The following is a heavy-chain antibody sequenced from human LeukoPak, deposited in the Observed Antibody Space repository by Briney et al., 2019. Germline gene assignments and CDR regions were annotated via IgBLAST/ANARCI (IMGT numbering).Heavy chain of an antibody. CDR3: ARRVYTGTWSALDY. D-gene: IGHD6-13*01. CDR2: ISGGGGDT. Sequence: GGSLRLSCAASGFTFSSYAMNWVRQAPGKGLEWVSAISGGGGDTYYADSVKGRFTISRDNSKNTLSLQMNSLRAEDTALYYCARRVYTGTWSALDYWGQGTLVTVSS. V-gene: IGHV3-23*01. J-gene: IGHJ4*02. CDR1: GFTFSSYA.